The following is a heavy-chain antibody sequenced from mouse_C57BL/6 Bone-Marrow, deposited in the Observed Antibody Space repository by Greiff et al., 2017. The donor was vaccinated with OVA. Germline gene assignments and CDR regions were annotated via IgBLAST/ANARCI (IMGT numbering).Heavy chain of an antibody. V-gene: IGHV1-81*01. CDR2: IYPRSGNT. Sequence: QVQLQQSGAELARPGASVKLSCKASGYTFTSYGISWVKQRTGQGLEWIGEIYPRSGNTYYNEKFKGKATLTADKSSSTAYMELRSLTSEDSAVYFWARGGGFAYWGQGTLVTVSA. CDR3: ARGGGFAY. J-gene: IGHJ3*01. CDR1: GYTFTSYG.